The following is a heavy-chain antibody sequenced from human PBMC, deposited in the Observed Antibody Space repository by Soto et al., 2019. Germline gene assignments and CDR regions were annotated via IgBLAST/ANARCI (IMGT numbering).Heavy chain of an antibody. CDR3: AREVIFDYYYYYMDV. CDR2: IIPILGIA. V-gene: IGHV1-69*08. D-gene: IGHD3-10*01. J-gene: IGHJ6*03. Sequence: QVQLVQSGAEVKKPGASVKVSCKASGGTFSSYTISWVRQAPGQGLEWMGRIIPILGIANYAQKFQGRVTITADKSTSTDYMELSSLRSEDTAVYYCAREVIFDYYYYYMDVWGKGTTVTVSS. CDR1: GGTFSSYT.